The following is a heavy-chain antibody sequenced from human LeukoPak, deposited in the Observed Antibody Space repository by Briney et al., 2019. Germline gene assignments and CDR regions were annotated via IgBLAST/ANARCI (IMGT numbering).Heavy chain of an antibody. CDR3: ARVGSFGVVNKGPFGY. CDR2: INHSGST. J-gene: IGHJ4*02. D-gene: IGHD3-3*01. CDR1: GGSFGGYY. Sequence: PSETLSLTCAVYGGSFGGYYWSWIRQPPGKGLEWIGEINHSGSTNYNPSLKSRVTISVDTSKNQFSLKLSSVTAADTAVYYCARVGSFGVVNKGPFGYWGQGTLVTVSS. V-gene: IGHV4-34*01.